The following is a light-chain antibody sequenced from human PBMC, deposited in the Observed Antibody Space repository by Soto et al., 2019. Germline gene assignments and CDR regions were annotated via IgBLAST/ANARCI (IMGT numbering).Light chain of an antibody. CDR2: AAS. V-gene: IGKV1-12*01. CDR3: QQADSFPLT. J-gene: IGKJ4*01. Sequence: IQMTQSPSYVSASVGYRVTITCRASQGIRRWLDWYQQKPGNAPKLLIYAASNLQSGVPSRFSGSGSGTDFTLTISSLQPEDSATYFCQQADSFPLTFGGGTKVEI. CDR1: QGIRRW.